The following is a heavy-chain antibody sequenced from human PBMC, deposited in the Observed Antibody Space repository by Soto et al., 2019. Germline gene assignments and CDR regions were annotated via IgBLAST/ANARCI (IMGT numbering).Heavy chain of an antibody. Sequence: GESLKISCQASGYTFSHYCIGWVRQTPGKGLEWMGVIYPTDSDTRYSPSFQGQVTISVDKSLSTAHLQWSNLKASDTAIYYCARLITGTAGNAFHFWGQGTVVTVSS. J-gene: IGHJ3*01. V-gene: IGHV5-51*01. CDR2: IYPTDSDT. CDR1: GYTFSHYC. D-gene: IGHD1-20*01. CDR3: ARLITGTAGNAFHF.